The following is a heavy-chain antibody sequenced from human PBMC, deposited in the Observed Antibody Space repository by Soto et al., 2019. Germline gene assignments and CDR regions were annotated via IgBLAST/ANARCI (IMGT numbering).Heavy chain of an antibody. Sequence: EVQLLESGGGLVQPGGSLRLSCAASGFTFSSYAMTWVRQAPGKGLEWVSAISGSGTNGYYADSVKGRFTISRDNSKNTLYLQMNSLRAEDTAVYYCAKDRVDYGDYRGLDYWGQGTLVTVSS. J-gene: IGHJ4*02. V-gene: IGHV3-23*01. D-gene: IGHD4-17*01. CDR3: AKDRVDYGDYRGLDY. CDR1: GFTFSSYA. CDR2: ISGSGTNG.